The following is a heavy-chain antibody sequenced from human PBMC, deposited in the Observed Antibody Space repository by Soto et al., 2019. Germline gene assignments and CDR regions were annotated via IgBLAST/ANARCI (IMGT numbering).Heavy chain of an antibody. CDR1: GFPFSSYV. CDR3: ANDSHKYSSSLRGSYFGY. D-gene: IGHD4-4*01. V-gene: IGHV3-23*01. Sequence: GGSLRLSCAASGFPFSSYVMAWVRQAPGKGLEWVSGISGGGSNTFYADSVKGRFTISRDNSKNTLLLQMNSLGAEDTAVYYCANDSHKYSSSLRGSYFGYWGQGIGVTVSS. J-gene: IGHJ4*02. CDR2: ISGGGSNT.